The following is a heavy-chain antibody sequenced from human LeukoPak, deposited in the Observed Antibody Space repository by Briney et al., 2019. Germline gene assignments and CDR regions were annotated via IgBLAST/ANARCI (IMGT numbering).Heavy chain of an antibody. CDR3: ARDRPDLDYDILTGLDY. CDR1: GFTFSSYS. Sequence: GGSLRLSCAASGFTFSSYSMNWVRQAPGKGLEWVSSISSSSSYIYYADSVKGRFTISTDNAKNSLYLQMNSLRAEDTAVYYCARDRPDLDYDILTGLDYWGQGTLVTVSS. J-gene: IGHJ4*02. D-gene: IGHD3-9*01. CDR2: ISSSSSYI. V-gene: IGHV3-21*01.